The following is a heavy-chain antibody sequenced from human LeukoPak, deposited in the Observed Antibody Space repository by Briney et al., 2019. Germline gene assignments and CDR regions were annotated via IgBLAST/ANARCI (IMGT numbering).Heavy chain of an antibody. V-gene: IGHV4-34*01. CDR1: GGSFSGYY. CDR3: ARGHRGVPAAMTAYYYGMDV. CDR2: INHSGST. D-gene: IGHD2-2*01. Sequence: SETLSLTCAVYGGSFSGYYWSWIRQPPGKGLEWIGEINHSGSTNYNPSLKSRVTISVDTSKNQFSLKLSSVTAADTAVYYCARGHRGVPAAMTAYYYGMDVWGQGTTVTVSS. J-gene: IGHJ6*02.